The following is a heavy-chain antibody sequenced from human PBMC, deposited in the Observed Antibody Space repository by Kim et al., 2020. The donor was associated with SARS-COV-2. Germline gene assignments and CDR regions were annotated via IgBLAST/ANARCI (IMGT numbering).Heavy chain of an antibody. CDR1: GFTFSNAW. CDR2: IKSKTDGGTT. D-gene: IGHD1-26*01. Sequence: GGSLRLSCAASGFTFSNAWMSWVRQAPGKGLEWVGRIKSKTDGGTTDYAAPVKGRFTISRDDSKNTLYLQMNSLKTEDTAVYYCTTQPWLGATTNYFDYWGQGTLVTVSS. CDR3: TTQPWLGATTNYFDY. V-gene: IGHV3-15*01. J-gene: IGHJ4*02.